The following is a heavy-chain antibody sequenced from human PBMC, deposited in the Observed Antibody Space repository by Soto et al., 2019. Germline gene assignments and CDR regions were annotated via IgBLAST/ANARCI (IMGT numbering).Heavy chain of an antibody. V-gene: IGHV3-7*05. CDR2: IKQDGSEN. CDR1: GFTFSNYY. Sequence: EVQLVESGGDLVQPGGSLRLSCAASGFTFSNYYMTWVRQAPGKGLEWVANIKQDGSENYYVDSVRGRFTISRDNAKKSLYLQINTRRAEDTAVYYCARDLYGVFDYWGQGTLVTVSS. CDR3: ARDLYGVFDY. D-gene: IGHD4-17*01. J-gene: IGHJ4*02.